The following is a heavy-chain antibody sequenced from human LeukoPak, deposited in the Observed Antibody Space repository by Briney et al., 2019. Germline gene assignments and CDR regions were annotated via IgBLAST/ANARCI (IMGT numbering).Heavy chain of an antibody. CDR3: ARGDNNYAH. V-gene: IGHV4-59*01. CDR1: GGSITTYY. CDR2: FYYSGST. D-gene: IGHD2-2*01. J-gene: IGHJ4*02. Sequence: SETLSLTCTVSGGSITTYYWNWIRQPPGKGLEWIGYFYYSGSTKYNPSLKSRVAISVDTSKNQFSPKLNSVTAADTAVYYCARGDNNYAHWGRGTLVTVSS.